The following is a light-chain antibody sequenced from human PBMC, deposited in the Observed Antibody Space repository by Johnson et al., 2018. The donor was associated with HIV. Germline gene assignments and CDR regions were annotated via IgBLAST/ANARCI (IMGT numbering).Light chain of an antibody. J-gene: IGLJ1*01. V-gene: IGLV1-51*01. CDR3: GSWDSSLSAGGV. CDR1: NSNIGLNS. Sequence: QSVLTQPPSVSAAPGQKVTISCSGSNSNIGLNSVSWYQQVPGTAPKLLIYDNNKRSSGIPDRFSGSKSGTSATLGITGLQTGDEADYYCGSWDSSLSAGGVFGTGTKVTVL. CDR2: DNN.